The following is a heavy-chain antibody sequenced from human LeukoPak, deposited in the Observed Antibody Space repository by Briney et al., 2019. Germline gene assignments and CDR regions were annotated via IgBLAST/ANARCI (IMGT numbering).Heavy chain of an antibody. CDR2: IYYSGST. CDR3: ARVSLEMAKCPFDY. J-gene: IGHJ4*02. V-gene: IGHV4-39*07. CDR1: GGSISSSSYY. Sequence: SETLSLTCTVSGGSISSSSYYWGWIRQPPGKGLEWIGSIYYSGSTNYNPSLKSRVTISVDTSKNQFSLKLSSVTAADTAVYYCARVSLEMAKCPFDYWGQGTLVTVSS.